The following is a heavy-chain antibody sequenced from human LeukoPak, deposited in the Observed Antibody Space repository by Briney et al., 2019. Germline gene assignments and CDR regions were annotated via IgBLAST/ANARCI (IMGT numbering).Heavy chain of an antibody. CDR3: ARGDITIFGVALKGPFDY. CDR2: ISSSSSTI. Sequence: PGGSLRLSCAASGFTFSSYSMSWVRQAPGKGLEWVSCISSSSSTIYYADSVKGRFTISGDNAKNSLSVQMNSLRAEDTAVYYCARGDITIFGVALKGPFDYWGQGTLVTVSS. V-gene: IGHV3-48*04. J-gene: IGHJ4*01. D-gene: IGHD3-3*01. CDR1: GFTFSSYS.